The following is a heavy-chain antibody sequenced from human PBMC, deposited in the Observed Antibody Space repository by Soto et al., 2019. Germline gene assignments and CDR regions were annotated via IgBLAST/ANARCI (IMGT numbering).Heavy chain of an antibody. J-gene: IGHJ6*02. CDR1: GGSIRIGGYY. CDR3: ARDRLTATAGTARNYFGLDV. V-gene: IGHV4-31*03. D-gene: IGHD5-18*01. CDR2: IYYSGNT. Sequence: SETLSLTCTVSGGSIRIGGYYWSWARQTPRKGLEWIGNIYYSGNTYYNPSLKSRLTISVDTSKNQFSLNLSSVTAADTAVYYCARDRLTATAGTARNYFGLDVWGQGTTVTVSS.